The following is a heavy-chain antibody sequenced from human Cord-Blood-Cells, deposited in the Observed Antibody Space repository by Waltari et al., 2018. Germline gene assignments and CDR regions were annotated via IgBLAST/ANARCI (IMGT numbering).Heavy chain of an antibody. CDR3: ARDLGQLVTSHYYYYMDV. CDR1: GGSISSGGSY. CDR2: IYYSGST. V-gene: IGHV4-31*03. D-gene: IGHD6-6*01. J-gene: IGHJ6*03. Sequence: QVQLQESGPGLVKPSQTLSLTCTVSGGSISSGGSYWSWIRQHPGKGLEWIGYIYYSGSTYYNPSLKSRVTISVDTSKNQFSLKLSSVTAADTAVYYCARDLGQLVTSHYYYYMDVWGKGTTVTVSS.